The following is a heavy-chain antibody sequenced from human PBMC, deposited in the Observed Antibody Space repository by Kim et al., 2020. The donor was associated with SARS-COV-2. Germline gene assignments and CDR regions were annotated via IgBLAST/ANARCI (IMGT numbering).Heavy chain of an antibody. V-gene: IGHV3-43*02. CDR2: ISGDGGST. D-gene: IGHD3-9*01. CDR1: GFTLDDYA. J-gene: IGHJ2*01. CDR3: AKDIGDDILSYAGYFDL. Sequence: LSLTCAASGFTLDDYAVHWVRQAPGKGLEWVSLISGDGGSTYYADSVKGRFTISRDNSKNSLYLQMNSLRTEDTALYYCAKDIGDDILSYAGYFDLWGRGSLVAVSS.